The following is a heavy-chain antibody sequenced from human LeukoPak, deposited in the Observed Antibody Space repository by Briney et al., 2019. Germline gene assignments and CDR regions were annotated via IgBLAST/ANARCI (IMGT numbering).Heavy chain of an antibody. Sequence: ASVKVPCKASGYTFTSYGISWVRQAPGQGLEWMGWISAYNGNTNYAQKLQGRVTMTTDTSTSTAYMELRSLRSDDTAVYYCARLGYCSSTSCYLTGFRVSYYYYGMDVWGQGTTVTVSS. V-gene: IGHV1-18*01. D-gene: IGHD2-2*01. CDR3: ARLGYCSSTSCYLTGFRVSYYYYGMDV. J-gene: IGHJ6*02. CDR1: GYTFTSYG. CDR2: ISAYNGNT.